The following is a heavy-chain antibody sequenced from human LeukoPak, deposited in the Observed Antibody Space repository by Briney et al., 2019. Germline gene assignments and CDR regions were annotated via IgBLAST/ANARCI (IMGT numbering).Heavy chain of an antibody. D-gene: IGHD4-23*01. CDR2: IPYDGSDN. CDR3: ARSSSTVAPDDAFDI. J-gene: IGHJ3*02. CDR1: GFIFSNFA. Sequence: SGGSLRLSCAASGFIFSNFAMHWVRQAPGKGLEWVAVIPYDGSDNYYADSVKGRFTISRDNSKNTLYLQMNSLRAEDTAVYYCARSSSTVAPDDAFDIWGQGTMVTVSS. V-gene: IGHV3-30*14.